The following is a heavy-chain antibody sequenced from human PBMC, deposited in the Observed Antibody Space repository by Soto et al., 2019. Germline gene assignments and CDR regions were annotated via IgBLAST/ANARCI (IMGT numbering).Heavy chain of an antibody. Sequence: ASVKVSCKASGYTFTSYDINWVRQATGQGLEWMGWMNPNSGNTGYAQKFQGRITMTRNTSISTAYMELSSLRSDDTAVYYCARGLRASSGREYFQHWGQGTLVTVSS. CDR3: ARGLRASSGREYFQH. J-gene: IGHJ1*01. D-gene: IGHD6-19*01. CDR1: GYTFTSYD. CDR2: MNPNSGNT. V-gene: IGHV1-8*01.